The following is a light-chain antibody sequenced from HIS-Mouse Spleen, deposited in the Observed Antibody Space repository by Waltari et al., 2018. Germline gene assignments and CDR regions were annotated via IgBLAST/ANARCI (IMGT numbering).Light chain of an antibody. Sequence: QSALTQPASVSGSPGHSITLPCTGTSSDVGGYNYVSWYQKHPGKAPKRMIYYVSNRPSGVSNRFSGSKSGNTASLTISGLQAEDEADYYCSSYTSSSFNVVFGGGTKLTVL. J-gene: IGLJ2*01. V-gene: IGLV2-14*03. CDR2: YVS. CDR1: SSDVGGYNY. CDR3: SSYTSSSFNVV.